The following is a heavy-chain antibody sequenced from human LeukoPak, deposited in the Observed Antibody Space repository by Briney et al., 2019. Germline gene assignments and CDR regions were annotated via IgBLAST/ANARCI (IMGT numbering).Heavy chain of an antibody. CDR1: GGSISSYY. Sequence: LSLTCTVSGGSISSYYWSCVRQAPGKGLEWVSGISWNIDLIGYADSMKGRFTISRDNAKNSLYLQMNSLRPEDTALYYCARGGRRGSGGIYKGDYWGQGTLVTVSS. CDR2: ISWNIDLI. D-gene: IGHD3-10*01. V-gene: IGHV3-9*01. J-gene: IGHJ4*02. CDR3: ARGGRRGSGGIYKGDY.